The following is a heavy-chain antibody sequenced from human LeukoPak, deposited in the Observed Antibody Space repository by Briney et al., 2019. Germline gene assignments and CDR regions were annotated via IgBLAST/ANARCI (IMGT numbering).Heavy chain of an antibody. Sequence: GGTLRLSCAASGFTFSSHGMSWVRQAPGKGLEWFSTISGSGDNTYYADSVKGRFTISRDNSKNTLYLQMNSLRAEDTAVYYCARVTYGSGTYGAFDYWGQGTLVTVSS. CDR1: GFTFSSHG. CDR3: ARVTYGSGTYGAFDY. CDR2: ISGSGDNT. J-gene: IGHJ4*02. V-gene: IGHV3-23*01. D-gene: IGHD3-10*01.